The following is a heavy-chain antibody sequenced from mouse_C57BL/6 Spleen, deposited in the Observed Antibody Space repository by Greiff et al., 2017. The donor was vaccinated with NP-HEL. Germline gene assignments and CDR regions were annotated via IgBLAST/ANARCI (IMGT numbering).Heavy chain of an antibody. CDR3: ARNYGCTLDY. J-gene: IGHJ2*01. D-gene: IGHD1-1*01. CDR1: GFTFSDSG. V-gene: IGHV5-17*01. Sequence: EVMLVESGGGLVKPGGSLKLSCAASGFTFSDSGMHWVRQAPEKGLEWVAYISSGSGTIYYADTVKGRFTISRDNAKNTLLLQMTSLGSEDTARYYCARNYGCTLDYWGQGTTLTVSS. CDR2: ISSGSGTI.